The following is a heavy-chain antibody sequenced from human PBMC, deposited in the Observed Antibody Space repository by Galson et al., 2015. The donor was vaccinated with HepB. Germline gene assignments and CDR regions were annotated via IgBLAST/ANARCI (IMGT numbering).Heavy chain of an antibody. D-gene: IGHD5-24*01. CDR1: GYTSTSHY. CDR2: IKPGDSTT. J-gene: IGHJ4*02. V-gene: IGHV1-46*01. CDR3: ARRASSMAKTFDY. Sequence: AVKVPCKASGYTSTSHYMHWVRQAPGQGLEWMGVIKPGDSTTGYAQKFRGRVALTGDTSTSTVYMELISLRSVDTAVYYCARRASSMAKTFDYSGQGTLLIVSS.